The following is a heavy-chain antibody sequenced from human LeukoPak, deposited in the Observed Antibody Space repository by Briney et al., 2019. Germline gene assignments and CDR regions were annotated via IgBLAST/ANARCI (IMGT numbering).Heavy chain of an antibody. CDR1: GFPLKIHC. CDR3: ARGTAGGVINWGIDY. J-gene: IGHJ4*02. V-gene: IGHV3-7*01. D-gene: IGHD3-16*02. CDR2: IKKDGSEK. Sequence: GGSLTLSCAACGFPLKIHCMMGARQAPGGARVGVAKIKKDGSEKYYVGSVKGRFTISRDNAKNSLYLQMNSLRAEDTAVYYCARGTAGGVINWGIDYWGQGTLVTVSS.